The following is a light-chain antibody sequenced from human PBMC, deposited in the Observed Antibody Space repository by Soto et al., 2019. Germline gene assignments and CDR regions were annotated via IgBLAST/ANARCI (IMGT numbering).Light chain of an antibody. Sequence: ETVLTQSPGTLSLSPGERATLSCRASQSVSNYYLAWYQQKPGQAPRLLMFATSSRAPGIPDRFSGSGFGTDFTLSIIRVEPEDFAVYYCQHYGSSPPITFGQGTRLEIK. CDR2: ATS. CDR3: QHYGSSPPIT. CDR1: QSVSNYY. J-gene: IGKJ5*01. V-gene: IGKV3-20*01.